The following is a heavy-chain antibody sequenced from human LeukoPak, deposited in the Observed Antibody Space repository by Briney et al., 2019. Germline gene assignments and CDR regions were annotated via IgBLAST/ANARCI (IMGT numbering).Heavy chain of an antibody. CDR1: GFTFSSYS. V-gene: IGHV3-21*01. CDR2: ISSSSSYI. Sequence: GGSLRLSCAASGFTFSSYSMNWVRQAPGKGLEWVSSISSSSSYIYYADSVKGRFTISRDNAKNSLYLQMNSLRAEDTAVYYCARDRIGMNSGRYYWGQGTLVTVSS. CDR3: ARDRIGMNSGRYY. D-gene: IGHD1-26*01. J-gene: IGHJ4*02.